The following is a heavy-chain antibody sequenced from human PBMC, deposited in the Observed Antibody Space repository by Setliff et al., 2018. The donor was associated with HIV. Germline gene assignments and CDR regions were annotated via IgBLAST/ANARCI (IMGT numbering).Heavy chain of an antibody. CDR2: INAGNGNT. CDR3: ARVPKPLRYFSPNDAFDI. J-gene: IGHJ3*02. V-gene: IGHV1-3*01. D-gene: IGHD3-9*01. CDR1: GYTFTSYA. Sequence: GASVKVSCKASGYTFTSYAMHWVRQAPGQRLEWMGWINAGNGNTKYSQKFQGRVTITRGTSASTAYMELSSLRSEDTAVYYCARVPKPLRYFSPNDAFDIWGQGTMVTVSS.